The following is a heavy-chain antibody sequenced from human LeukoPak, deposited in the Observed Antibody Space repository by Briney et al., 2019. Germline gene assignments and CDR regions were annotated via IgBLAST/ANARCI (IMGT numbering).Heavy chain of an antibody. J-gene: IGHJ5*02. D-gene: IGHD4-17*01. CDR3: VREVGYGDYVSTNNWFDP. Sequence: SVKVSCKASGGTFSSHVISWVRQAPGQGLEWMGKIIPILGMAHYAQKFQGRVTITADKSTSTAYMELSSLRSEDTAVYYCVREVGYGDYVSTNNWFDPWGQGTLVIVSS. CDR2: IIPILGMA. CDR1: GGTFSSHV. V-gene: IGHV1-69*04.